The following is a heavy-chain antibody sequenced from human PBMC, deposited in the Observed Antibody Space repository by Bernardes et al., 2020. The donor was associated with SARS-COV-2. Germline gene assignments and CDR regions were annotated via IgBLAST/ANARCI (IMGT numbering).Heavy chain of an antibody. Sequence: GGSLSLSCAASGFTFSSYAMHWVRQAPGKGLEWVSAISGSGGSTYYADSVRGRFTISRDNSKNTLYLQMNSQRAEDTAVYYCAKREYYDFWSGPIDYWGQGTLVTVSS. D-gene: IGHD3-3*01. CDR1: GFTFSSYA. CDR3: AKREYYDFWSGPIDY. J-gene: IGHJ4*02. V-gene: IGHV3-23*01. CDR2: ISGSGGST.